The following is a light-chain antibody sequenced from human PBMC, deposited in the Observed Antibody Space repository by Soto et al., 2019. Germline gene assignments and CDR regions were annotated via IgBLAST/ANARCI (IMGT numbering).Light chain of an antibody. CDR2: GAS. J-gene: IGKJ1*01. CDR3: QQYNNWPSWT. CDR1: QSVSTY. Sequence: EKVLTQSPATLSMSPGERATLSCRASQSVSTYFAWYQQKPGQGPRLLIYGASTRAAGIPARFIGSGSGTEFTLLISSRQSEDFAVYYCQQYNNWPSWTFGQGTQLEIK. V-gene: IGKV3-15*01.